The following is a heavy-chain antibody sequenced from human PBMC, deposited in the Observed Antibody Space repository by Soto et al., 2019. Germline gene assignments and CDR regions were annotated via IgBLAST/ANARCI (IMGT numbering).Heavy chain of an antibody. CDR2: IIPNSGGT. V-gene: IGHV1-2*02. Sequence: QVQLVQSGAEVKKPGASVKVSCKASGYTFSGYYMHWVRQAPGQGREWMGWIIPNSGGTNYAQKFQGRVTLTRDTSITTAFMELSRLTSDDTAVYYCARAFSGSYYNPPSGMDVWGQGTTVTVS. D-gene: IGHD3-10*01. CDR3: ARAFSGSYYNPPSGMDV. J-gene: IGHJ6*02. CDR1: GYTFSGYY.